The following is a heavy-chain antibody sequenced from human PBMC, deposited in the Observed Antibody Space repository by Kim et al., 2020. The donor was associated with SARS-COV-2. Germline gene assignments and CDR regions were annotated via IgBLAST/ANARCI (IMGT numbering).Heavy chain of an antibody. CDR2: ISGDGGST. CDR3: AKDMLREEELLGNWFDP. J-gene: IGHJ5*02. Sequence: GGSLRLSCAASGFTFDDYAMHWVHQAPGKGLEWVSLISGDGGSTYYADSVKGRFTISRDNSKNSLYLQMNSLRTEDTALYYCAKDMLREEELLGNWFDPWGEGTLVTVSS. V-gene: IGHV3-43*02. D-gene: IGHD1-7*01. CDR1: GFTFDDYA.